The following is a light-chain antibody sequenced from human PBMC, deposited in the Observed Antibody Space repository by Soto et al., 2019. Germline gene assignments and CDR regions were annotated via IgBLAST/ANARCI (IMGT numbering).Light chain of an antibody. V-gene: IGKV3-20*01. J-gene: IGKJ1*01. CDR1: QSVSSSY. CDR3: QQYGSSPQWT. CDR2: GAS. Sequence: EMVLTQSPGTLSLSPGERATLSCSASQSVSSSYLAWYQQKPGQAPRLLIYGASSRATGIPDRFSGSGSGTDFTLTISRLEPEDFAVYYCQQYGSSPQWTFGQGTKVDIK.